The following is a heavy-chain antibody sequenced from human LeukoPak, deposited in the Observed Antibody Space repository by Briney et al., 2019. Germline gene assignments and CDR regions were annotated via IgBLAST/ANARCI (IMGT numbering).Heavy chain of an antibody. CDR3: ARVECSSTGCYFDY. V-gene: IGHV3-7*02. CDR1: GFTFSTCW. D-gene: IGHD2-2*01. Sequence: GGSLRLSCAASGFTFSTCWMSWVRQAPGKGLEWVAIIKGDGSEKAYVDSVKGRFTISRDNAKNSLYLQMNSLRAEDTAVYYCARVECSSTGCYFDYWGQGTLVTVSS. J-gene: IGHJ4*02. CDR2: IKGDGSEK.